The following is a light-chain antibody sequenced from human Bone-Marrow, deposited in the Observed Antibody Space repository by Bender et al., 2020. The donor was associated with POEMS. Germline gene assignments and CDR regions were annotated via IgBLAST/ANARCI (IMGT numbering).Light chain of an antibody. CDR3: YSHAGSYTWV. J-gene: IGLJ3*02. CDR1: SSDVGDYNY. CDR2: DVS. V-gene: IGLV2-11*01. Sequence: QSALTQPPSASGSPGQSVTISCTGTSSDVGDYNYVSWYQQHPGKAPILIIYDVSKRPSGVPDRFSGSKSGNTASLTISGLQAEDEADYFCYSHAGSYTWVFGGGTKLTVL.